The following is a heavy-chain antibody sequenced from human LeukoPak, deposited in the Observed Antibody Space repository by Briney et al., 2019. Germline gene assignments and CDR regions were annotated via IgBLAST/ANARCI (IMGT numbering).Heavy chain of an antibody. J-gene: IGHJ4*02. D-gene: IGHD3-9*01. CDR1: GFTFNTFN. CDR3: ARGHYDVLAASYKWTPDY. Sequence: GGSLRLSCAASGFTFNTFNMNWVRQAPGKGLEWVSSITSGGDYIYYADSVKGRFTTCRDNDKNSLSLQLNSLRVEDTAVYYCARGHYDVLAASYKWTPDYWGQGTLVTVSS. CDR2: ITSGGDYI. V-gene: IGHV3-21*01.